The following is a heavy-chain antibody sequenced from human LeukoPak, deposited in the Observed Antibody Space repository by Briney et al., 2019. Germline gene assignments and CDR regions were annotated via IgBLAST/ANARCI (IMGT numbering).Heavy chain of an antibody. CDR1: GGTFSSYA. CDR3: ARGSYYLSAFDI. J-gene: IGHJ3*02. CDR2: IIPIFGTA. Sequence: SVKVSCKASGGTFSSYAISWVRQAPGQGLEWMGGIIPIFGTANYAQKFQGRVTITADESTSTAYMELSSLRSEDTAVYYCARGSYYLSAFDIWGQGTMVTVSS. V-gene: IGHV1-69*01. D-gene: IGHD1-26*01.